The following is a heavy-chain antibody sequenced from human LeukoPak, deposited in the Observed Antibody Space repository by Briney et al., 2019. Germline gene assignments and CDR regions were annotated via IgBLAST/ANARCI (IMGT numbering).Heavy chain of an antibody. CDR2: ISNNGGYT. CDR1: GFTFSSSA. CDR3: AKGPKTGTYYYYYGMDV. V-gene: IGHV3-23*01. J-gene: IGHJ6*02. D-gene: IGHD1-1*01. Sequence: PGGSLRLSCAASGFTFSSSAMSWVRQAPGKGLEWVSAISNNGGYTYYADSVQGRFTISRDNSKSTLCLQMNSLRAEDTAVYYCAKGPKTGTYYYYYGMDVGGQGTTVTVSS.